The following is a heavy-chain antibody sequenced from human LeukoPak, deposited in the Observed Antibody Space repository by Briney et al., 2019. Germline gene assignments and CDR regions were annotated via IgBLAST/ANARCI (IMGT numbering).Heavy chain of an antibody. J-gene: IGHJ6*03. Sequence: SETLSLTCTVSGGSISSYYWSWIRQPPGKGLEWIGYIYYSGSTNYNPSLKSRVTISVDTSKNQFSLKLSSVTAADTAVYYCARGQTDVVVVAATLGGYYYYYMDVWGKGTTVTVSS. D-gene: IGHD2-15*01. CDR3: ARGQTDVVVVAATLGGYYYYYMDV. CDR1: GGSISSYY. V-gene: IGHV4-59*12. CDR2: IYYSGST.